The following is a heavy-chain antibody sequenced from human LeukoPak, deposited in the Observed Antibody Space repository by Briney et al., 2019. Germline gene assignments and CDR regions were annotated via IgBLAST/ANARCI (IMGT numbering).Heavy chain of an antibody. CDR3: AREPGVGFQYDY. D-gene: IGHD1-26*01. J-gene: IGHJ4*02. V-gene: IGHV1-18*04. CDR1: GYTFTSYG. CDR2: ISAYNGKT. Sequence: ASVKVSCKASGYTFTSYGISWVRQAPGQGLERMGWISAYNGKTNYAQKLQGRVTMTTDTSKSTVYMELRSLRSDDTAVYYCAREPGVGFQYDYWGQGTLVTVSS.